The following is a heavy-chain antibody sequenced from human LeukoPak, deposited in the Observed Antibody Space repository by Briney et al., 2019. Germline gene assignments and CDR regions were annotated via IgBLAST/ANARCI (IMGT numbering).Heavy chain of an antibody. Sequence: PGGSLRLSCAASGFTFSSYWMSWVRQAPGKGLEWVANIKQDGSEKYYVDSVKGRFTISRDNSKNTLYLQMNSLRAEDTAVYYCAKDLMSSSGWPDGGFDYWGQGTLVTVSS. CDR1: GFTFSSYW. D-gene: IGHD6-19*01. CDR2: IKQDGSEK. V-gene: IGHV3-7*01. J-gene: IGHJ4*02. CDR3: AKDLMSSSGWPDGGFDY.